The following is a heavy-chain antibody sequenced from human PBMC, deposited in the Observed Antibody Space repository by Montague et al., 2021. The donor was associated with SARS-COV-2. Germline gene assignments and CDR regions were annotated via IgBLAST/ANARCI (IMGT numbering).Heavy chain of an antibody. CDR1: GASVSDSD. CDR3: ARETMTGDAFDI. CDR2: FYSVGST. D-gene: IGHD1-14*01. J-gene: IGHJ3*02. V-gene: IGHV4-59*02. Sequence: SETLSLTCTVSGASVSDSDWGWIRQSPGKGLEWIGYFYSVGSTDYNPSLKSRVTTSRDTSKNQFSLKVRSVTAADTAVYYCARETMTGDAFDIWGQGTMVTVSS.